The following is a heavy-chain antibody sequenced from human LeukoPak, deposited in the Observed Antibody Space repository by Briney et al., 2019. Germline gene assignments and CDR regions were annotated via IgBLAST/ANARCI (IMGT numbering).Heavy chain of an antibody. CDR2: IYYSGST. V-gene: IGHV4-59*01. J-gene: IGHJ4*02. Sequence: SETLSLTRTVSGGSISGYYWSWIRQPPGKGLEWIGYIYYSGSTNYNPSLKSRVTISVDTSKNQFSLKLISVTAADTAVYYCARGEMTPLFDYWGQRTLVTVSS. CDR3: ARGEMTPLFDY. D-gene: IGHD5-24*01. CDR1: GGSISGYY.